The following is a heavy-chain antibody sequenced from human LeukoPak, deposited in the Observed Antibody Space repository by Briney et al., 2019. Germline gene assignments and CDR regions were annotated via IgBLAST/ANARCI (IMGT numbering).Heavy chain of an antibody. J-gene: IGHJ4*02. D-gene: IGHD5-18*01. CDR2: IYYSGST. Sequence: SETLSPTCTVSGGSISSYYWSWIRQPPGKGLEWIGHIYYSGSTNYNPSLKSRVTISIDTSKNQFSLRLSSVTAADTAVYYCARGAAGYSYGWGQGTLVTVSS. CDR3: ARGAAGYSYG. V-gene: IGHV4-59*01. CDR1: GGSISSYY.